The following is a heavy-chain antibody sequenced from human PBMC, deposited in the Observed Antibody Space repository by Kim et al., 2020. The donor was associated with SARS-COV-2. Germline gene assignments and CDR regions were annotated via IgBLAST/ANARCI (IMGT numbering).Heavy chain of an antibody. Sequence: GHADSVKGRFTNSRDNAKNSLDLQMNSLRAEDTALYYCAKDMAYYYGMDVWGQGTTVTVSS. CDR3: AKDMAYYYGMDV. J-gene: IGHJ6*02. V-gene: IGHV3-9*01.